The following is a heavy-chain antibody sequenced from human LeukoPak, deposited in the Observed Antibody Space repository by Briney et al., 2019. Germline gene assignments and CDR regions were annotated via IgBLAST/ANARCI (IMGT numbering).Heavy chain of an antibody. D-gene: IGHD3-22*01. CDR2: IKQDGTEK. J-gene: IGHJ4*02. V-gene: IGHV3-7*02. CDR1: GFTFSSYW. CDR3: ALGDSSGYYYYFDY. Sequence: GGSLRLSCAASGFTFSSYWMSWVRQAPGEGLEWVANIKQDGTEKYYMDSVKGRFSISRDNAKNSLYLQMNALRAEDTAVYYCALGDSSGYYYYFDYWGQGTLVTVSS.